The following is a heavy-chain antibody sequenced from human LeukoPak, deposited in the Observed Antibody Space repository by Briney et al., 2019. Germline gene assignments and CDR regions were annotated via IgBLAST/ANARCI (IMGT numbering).Heavy chain of an antibody. CDR3: ARMTLYGSGTVH. Sequence: GGSLRLSCAASGFTFSSYSMHWVRQAPGKGLEYVSGISSNGGSTWYAGSVKGRFTISRDDSKNTVNLQLGSLRIEDTAVYHCARMTLYGSGTVHWGQGILVTVSS. V-gene: IGHV3-64*02. CDR1: GFTFSSYS. CDR2: ISSNGGST. D-gene: IGHD3-10*01. J-gene: IGHJ4*02.